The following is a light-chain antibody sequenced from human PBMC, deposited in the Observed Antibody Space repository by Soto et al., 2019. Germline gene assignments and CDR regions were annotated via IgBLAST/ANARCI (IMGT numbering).Light chain of an antibody. V-gene: IGKV3-20*01. CDR1: QSVSSSF. J-gene: IGKJ4*01. CDR3: QQYGSSPPLT. CDR2: GAS. Sequence: EFVLTQSPGTLSLSPGERATLSCRASQSVSSSFLAWYQQKPGQAPRILIYGASTRATGIPDRFSGSGSGTDFTLTISRLEPEGFAVYYCQQYGSSPPLTFGGGTKVVIK.